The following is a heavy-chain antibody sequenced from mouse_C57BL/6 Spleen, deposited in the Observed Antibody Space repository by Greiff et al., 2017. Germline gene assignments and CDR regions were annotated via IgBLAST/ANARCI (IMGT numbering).Heavy chain of an antibody. Sequence: EVKLVESGGGLVKPGGSLKLSCAASGFTFSSYAMSWVRQTPEKRLEWVATISDGGSYTYYPDNVKGRFTISRDNAKNNLYLQMSHLKSEDTAMYYCARRRYGNFLDYWGQGTTLTVSS. V-gene: IGHV5-4*03. CDR2: ISDGGSYT. CDR3: ARRRYGNFLDY. J-gene: IGHJ2*01. CDR1: GFTFSSYA. D-gene: IGHD2-10*02.